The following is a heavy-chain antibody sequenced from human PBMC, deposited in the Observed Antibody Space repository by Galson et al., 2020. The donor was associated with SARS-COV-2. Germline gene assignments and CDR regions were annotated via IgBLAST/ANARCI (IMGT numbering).Heavy chain of an antibody. CDR3: ASPYLSAASFFGAFDI. D-gene: IGHD2-2*01. CDR2: ISSRGTNI. CDR1: GFTFSSYE. Sequence: GGSLRLSCAGSGFTFSSYEMNWVRQAPGKGLEWVSYISSRGTNIYYADSVKGRFTISRYNAKNSLYLQMTSLRAEDTAVYYCASPYLSAASFFGAFDIWGLGTMVTVSS. J-gene: IGHJ3*02. V-gene: IGHV3-48*03.